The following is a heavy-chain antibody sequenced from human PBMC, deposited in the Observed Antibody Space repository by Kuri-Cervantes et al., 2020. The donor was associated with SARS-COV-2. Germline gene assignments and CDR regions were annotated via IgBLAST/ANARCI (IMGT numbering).Heavy chain of an antibody. J-gene: IGHJ4*02. CDR2: IYHSGST. D-gene: IGHD2-2*02. Sequence: SETLSLTCAVSGYSISSGYYWGWIRQPPGKGLEWIGSIYHSGSTYYNPSLKSRVTISVDTSKNQFSLKLSSVTAADAAVYYCARHVMDYCSSTSCYRGDPWAFDYWGQGTLVTVSS. CDR1: GYSISSGYY. V-gene: IGHV4-38-2*01. CDR3: ARHVMDYCSSTSCYRGDPWAFDY.